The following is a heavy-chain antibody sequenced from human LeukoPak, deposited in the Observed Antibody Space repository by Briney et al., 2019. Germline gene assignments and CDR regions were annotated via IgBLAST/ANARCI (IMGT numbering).Heavy chain of an antibody. V-gene: IGHV3-30-3*01. J-gene: IGHJ4*02. CDR3: ARAVGVQLWLNYFDY. CDR2: ISYDGSNK. D-gene: IGHD5-18*01. Sequence: GGSLRLSCAASGFTFSSYAMHWVSQAPGKGLEWVAVISYDGSNKYYADSVKGRFTISRDNSKNTLYLQMNSLRAEDTAVYYCARAVGVQLWLNYFDYWGQGTLVTVSS. CDR1: GFTFSSYA.